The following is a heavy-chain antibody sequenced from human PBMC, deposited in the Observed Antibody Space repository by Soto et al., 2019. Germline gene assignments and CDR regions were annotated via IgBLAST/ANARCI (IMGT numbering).Heavy chain of an antibody. J-gene: IGHJ6*02. Sequence: PSETLSLTCTVSGGSVSSGSYYWSWIRQPPGKGLEWIGYISYSGSTNYNPSLKSRVTISLDTSKNQYSLKLSSVTAADTAVYYCAREPTTMTNYYYYALDVWGQGTTVTVSS. CDR1: GGSVSSGSYY. V-gene: IGHV4-61*01. CDR2: ISYSGST. D-gene: IGHD4-17*01. CDR3: AREPTTMTNYYYYALDV.